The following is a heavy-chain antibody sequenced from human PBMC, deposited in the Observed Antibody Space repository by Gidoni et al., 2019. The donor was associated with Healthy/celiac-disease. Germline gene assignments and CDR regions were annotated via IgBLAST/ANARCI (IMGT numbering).Heavy chain of an antibody. V-gene: IGHV4-4*07. CDR3: ARDGGSSAPPNWCDT. CDR2: IYTSGRT. D-gene: IGHD6-6*01. Sequence: QVQLQESGPGLVKPSETLSLTCTVSVGSICSYYWSWIRLPAGKGLEWIGRIYTSGRTNYNPSHKSRVTMSVDTSKSQFSLKLSSVTAAGTAVDYCARDGGSSAPPNWCDTWGQGTLVTVSS. CDR1: VGSICSYY. J-gene: IGHJ5*02.